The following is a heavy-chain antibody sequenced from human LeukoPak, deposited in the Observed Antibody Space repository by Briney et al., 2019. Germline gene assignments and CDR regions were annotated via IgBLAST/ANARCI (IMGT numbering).Heavy chain of an antibody. Sequence: GGSLRLSCAASGFTFSSYSMNWVRQAPGKGLEWVSSISSSSSYIYYADSVKGRFTISRDNAKNLLYLQMNSLRAEDTAVYYCARDRPGIAAADIDYWGQGTLVTVSS. J-gene: IGHJ4*02. CDR1: GFTFSSYS. V-gene: IGHV3-21*01. D-gene: IGHD6-13*01. CDR3: ARDRPGIAAADIDY. CDR2: ISSSSSYI.